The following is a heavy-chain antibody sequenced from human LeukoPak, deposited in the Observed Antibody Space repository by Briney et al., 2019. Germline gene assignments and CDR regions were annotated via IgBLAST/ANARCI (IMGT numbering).Heavy chain of an antibody. CDR3: ARGDGYSYGFRIGY. D-gene: IGHD5-18*01. CDR2: ISYDGSNK. J-gene: IGHJ4*02. CDR1: GFTFSNYG. V-gene: IGHV3-30*03. Sequence: GGSLRLSCAASGFTFSNYGMHWVRQAPGKGLEWVAVISYDGSNKYYADSVKGRFTISRDNSKNTLYLQMNSLRAEDTAVYYCARGDGYSYGFRIGYWGQGTLVTVSS.